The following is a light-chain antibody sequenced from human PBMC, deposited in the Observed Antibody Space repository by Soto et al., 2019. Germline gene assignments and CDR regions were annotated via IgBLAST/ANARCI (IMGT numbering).Light chain of an antibody. CDR2: DAS. CDR3: QQYDSSPRT. CDR1: QSISNY. Sequence: EIVLTQSPGTLSLSPGETATLSCRASQSISNYLAWYQHKPGQAPRLLIYDASSRATGIPDRFSGSGSGTDFTLTISRLEPEDFAVYYCQQYDSSPRTFGGGTKVEIK. V-gene: IGKV3-20*01. J-gene: IGKJ4*01.